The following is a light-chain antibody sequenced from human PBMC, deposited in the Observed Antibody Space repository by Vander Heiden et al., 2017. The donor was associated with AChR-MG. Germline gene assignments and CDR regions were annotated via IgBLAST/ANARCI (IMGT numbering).Light chain of an antibody. Sequence: QSVLTQPPSMSGAPGQRVTIPCSGTSSNIGAGYGVHWYQQLPGTAPKLLIFDNTNRPSGVPDRFSASKSGTSASLAINGLQAEDEADYYCQCYDHSLGGSVVFGGGTKVAVL. CDR2: DNT. V-gene: IGLV1-40*01. CDR1: SSNIGAGYG. CDR3: QCYDHSLGGSVV. J-gene: IGLJ2*01.